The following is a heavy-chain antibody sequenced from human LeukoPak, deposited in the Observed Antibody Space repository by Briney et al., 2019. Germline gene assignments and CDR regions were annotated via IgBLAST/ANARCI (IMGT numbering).Heavy chain of an antibody. CDR2: INPNSGGT. CDR1: GYTFTGYY. V-gene: IGHV1-2*02. Sequence: ASVKVSCKASGYTFTGYYMHWVRQAPGQGLEWMGWINPNSGGTNYAQKFQGRVTMTRDTSISTAYMELSRLRSDDTAVYYCARDATRFCSGGSCRGGYYYYMDVWGKGTTVTVSS. CDR3: ARDATRFCSGGSCRGGYYYYMDV. J-gene: IGHJ6*03. D-gene: IGHD2-15*01.